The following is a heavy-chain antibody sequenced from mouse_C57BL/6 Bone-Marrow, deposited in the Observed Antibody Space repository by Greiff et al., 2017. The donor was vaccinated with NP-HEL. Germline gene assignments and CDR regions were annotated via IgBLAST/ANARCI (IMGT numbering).Heavy chain of an antibody. CDR3: ARGGSYYGSSHYFDS. CDR1: GYAFGSPW. D-gene: IGHD1-1*01. J-gene: IGHJ2*01. Sequence: QVPLQQSGPELVKPGPSVKISYTASGYAFGSPWMNWVKPRPGKGLQWIGRLYPGHGDPNYTGKFKGKATLTADKSSSTAYMQLSSLTAEDSAVYFCARGGSYYGSSHYFDSWGQGTTRTVSS. V-gene: IGHV1-82*01. CDR2: LYPGHGDP.